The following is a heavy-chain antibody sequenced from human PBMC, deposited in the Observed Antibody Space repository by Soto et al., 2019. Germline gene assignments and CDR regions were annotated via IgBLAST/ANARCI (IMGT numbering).Heavy chain of an antibody. CDR1: GFPFSNAW. V-gene: IGHV3-15*01. J-gene: IGHJ4*02. Sequence: PGGSLRLSCAASGFPFSNAWMSLVRQSPGKGLEWVGRIKSKTDGGTTDYDAPVKGRFTISRDDSKNKMYLQMKSLKTEDTAVYYCTTDERHCDRSGYGLWRKGNMFSVSS. D-gene: IGHD3-22*01. CDR2: IKSKTDGGTT. CDR3: TTDERHCDRSGYGL.